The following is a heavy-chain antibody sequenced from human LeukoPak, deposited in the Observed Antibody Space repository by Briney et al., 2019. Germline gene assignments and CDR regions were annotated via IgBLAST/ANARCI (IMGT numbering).Heavy chain of an antibody. Sequence: ASVKVSCKASGYTFTGYYIHWVRQDPGQGLEWMGWMNPNSGNTGYAQRFQDRVTMTMNTSINTAYMELSSLRSEDTAVYYCARGGPMVRGVIHHSYFDNWGQGTLVTVSS. CDR1: GYTFTGYY. J-gene: IGHJ4*02. D-gene: IGHD3-10*01. CDR3: ARGGPMVRGVIHHSYFDN. V-gene: IGHV1-8*02. CDR2: MNPNSGNT.